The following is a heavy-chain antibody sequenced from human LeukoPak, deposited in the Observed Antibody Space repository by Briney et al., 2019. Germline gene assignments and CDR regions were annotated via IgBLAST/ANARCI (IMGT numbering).Heavy chain of an antibody. Sequence: ASVKVSCKVSGYTLTELSMHWVRQAPGKGLEWMGGFDPEDGETIYAQKFQGRVTMTEDTSTDTAYMGLSSLRSEDTAVYYCATVYYDSSGCTQYYFDYWGQGTLVTVSS. CDR1: GYTLTELS. D-gene: IGHD3-22*01. CDR2: FDPEDGET. V-gene: IGHV1-24*01. CDR3: ATVYYDSSGCTQYYFDY. J-gene: IGHJ4*02.